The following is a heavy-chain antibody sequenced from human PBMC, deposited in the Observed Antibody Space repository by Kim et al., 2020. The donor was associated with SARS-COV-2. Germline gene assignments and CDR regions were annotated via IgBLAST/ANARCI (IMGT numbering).Heavy chain of an antibody. CDR2: T. V-gene: IGHV5-51*01. D-gene: IGHD5-12*01. CDR3: ARLSDIVATVDY. Sequence: TRYSQAVQGQVTISADKSSSTADLQWSSLKAADTAMYYCARLSDIVATVDYWGQGTLVTVSS. J-gene: IGHJ4*02.